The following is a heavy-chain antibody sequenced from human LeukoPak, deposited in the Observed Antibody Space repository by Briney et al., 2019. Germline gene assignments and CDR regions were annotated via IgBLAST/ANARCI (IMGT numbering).Heavy chain of an antibody. V-gene: IGHV3-30*18. J-gene: IGHJ4*02. CDR3: AKEADIYTWGTYRGAFDY. Sequence: PGGSLRLSCAASRFTFSNYGMHWVRQAPGKGLEWVAVSSYTGATTYYADSVQGRFTISRDNSKNTLYLQMNSLKAEDTAIYYCAKEADIYTWGTYRGAFDYWGRGTLVTVSS. CDR1: RFTFSNYG. CDR2: SSYTGATT. D-gene: IGHD3-16*02.